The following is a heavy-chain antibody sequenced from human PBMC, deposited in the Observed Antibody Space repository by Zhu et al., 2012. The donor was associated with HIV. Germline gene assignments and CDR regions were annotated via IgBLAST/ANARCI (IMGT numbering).Heavy chain of an antibody. Sequence: QVQLQESGPGLVKPSQTLSLTCTVSGGSISSGDYYWSWIRQPPGKGLEWIGYIYYSGSTYYNPSLKSRVTISVDTSKNQFSLKLSSVTAADTAVYYCARLIAVAGTLDDWYFDLWGRGTLVTVSS. CDR1: GGSISSGDYY. CDR3: ARLIAVAGTLDDWYFDL. V-gene: IGHV4-30-4*08. CDR2: IYYSGST. J-gene: IGHJ2*01. D-gene: IGHD6-19*01.